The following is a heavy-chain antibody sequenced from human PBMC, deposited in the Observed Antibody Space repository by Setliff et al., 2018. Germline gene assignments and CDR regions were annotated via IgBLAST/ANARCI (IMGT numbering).Heavy chain of an antibody. CDR2: IYYSGST. J-gene: IGHJ6*02. D-gene: IGHD3-3*01. CDR3: ARMYYDFWSGYYLYYYYGMDV. Sequence: SETLSLTCTVSGGSISSYYWSWIRQPPGKGLEWIAYIYYSGSTNYNPSLKSRVTISVDTSKNQFSLKLSSVTAADTAVYYCARMYYDFWSGYYLYYYYGMDVWGQGTTVTVSS. CDR1: GGSISSYY. V-gene: IGHV4-59*01.